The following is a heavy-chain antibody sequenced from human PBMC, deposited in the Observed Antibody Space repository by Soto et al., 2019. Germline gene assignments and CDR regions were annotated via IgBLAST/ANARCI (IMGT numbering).Heavy chain of an antibody. D-gene: IGHD6-25*01. CDR3: ARRKTRPEAFDY. J-gene: IGHJ4*02. V-gene: IGHV4-59*08. CDR2: IYYTGNT. Sequence: QVQLQESGPGLVKASETLSLTCTVSGGSISDYYWTWIRQSPGKELEWIGYIYYTGNTRYNPSLGSRVTISLDTSRNQFSLKLSSVTAADTAVYFCARRKTRPEAFDYWGQGVLVTVSS. CDR1: GGSISDYY.